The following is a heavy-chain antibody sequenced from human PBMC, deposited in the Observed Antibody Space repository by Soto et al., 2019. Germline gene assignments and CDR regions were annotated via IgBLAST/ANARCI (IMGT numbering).Heavy chain of an antibody. D-gene: IGHD4-17*01. Sequence: QVLLVQSGAEVKKPGASVKVSCKTSGDTFSRSPIIWVRQAPGQGLEWMGWISAYSGNVKYAWKFQDRVTMTTDTSTSTAYVELRSLRFDDTAVDYCAIANYGDDDYWGQGTLVTVSS. V-gene: IGHV1-18*01. CDR3: AIANYGDDDY. J-gene: IGHJ4*02. CDR2: ISAYSGNV. CDR1: GDTFSRSP.